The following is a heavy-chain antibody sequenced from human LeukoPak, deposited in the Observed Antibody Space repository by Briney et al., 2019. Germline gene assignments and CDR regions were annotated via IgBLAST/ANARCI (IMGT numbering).Heavy chain of an antibody. Sequence: SETLSLTCTVSGGSLSSYYWSWVRQPAGKGLEWIGRIYTSGSTNYNPSLKSRVTMSVDTSKNQFSLKLSSVTAADTAVYYCARVEYQLLSVWFDPWGQGTLVTVSS. D-gene: IGHD2-2*01. V-gene: IGHV4-4*07. CDR2: IYTSGST. CDR3: ARVEYQLLSVWFDP. J-gene: IGHJ5*02. CDR1: GGSLSSYY.